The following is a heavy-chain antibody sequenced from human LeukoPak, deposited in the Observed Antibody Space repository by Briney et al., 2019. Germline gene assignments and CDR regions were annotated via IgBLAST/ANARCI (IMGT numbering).Heavy chain of an antibody. V-gene: IGHV1-2*02. CDR3: ARDRVESSGYYYYYGMDV. CDR2: INPNSGGT. CDR1: GYTFTGYY. J-gene: IGHJ6*02. Sequence: ASVKVSCKASGYTFTGYYMHWVRQAPGQGLEWMGWINPNSGGTNYAQKFQGRVTMTRDTSISTAYMELSRLRSDDTAVYYCARDRVESSGYYYYYGMDVWGQGTTVTVSS. D-gene: IGHD3-22*01.